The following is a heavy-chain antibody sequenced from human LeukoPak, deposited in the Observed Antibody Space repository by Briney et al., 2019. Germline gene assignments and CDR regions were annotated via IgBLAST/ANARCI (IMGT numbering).Heavy chain of an antibody. CDR2: ISSSSSYI. CDR1: GFTFSSYS. Sequence: PGGSLRLSCAASGFTFSSYSMNWVRQAPGKGLEWVSSISSSSSYIYYADSVKGRFAISRDNAKNSLYLQMNSLRAEDTAVYYCAIVAGPNWFDPWGQGTLVTVSS. J-gene: IGHJ5*02. CDR3: AIVAGPNWFDP. D-gene: IGHD6-25*01. V-gene: IGHV3-21*01.